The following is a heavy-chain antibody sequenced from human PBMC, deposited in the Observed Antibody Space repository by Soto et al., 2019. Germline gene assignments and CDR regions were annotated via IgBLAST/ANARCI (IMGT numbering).Heavy chain of an antibody. CDR2: IYYNGRT. V-gene: IGHV4-31*03. CDR3: ARVLIAVAGTLSAFDI. D-gene: IGHD6-19*01. J-gene: IGHJ3*02. Sequence: SETLSLTCTVSGASIRSGGYYWSWIRQHPGKGLEWIGFIYYNGRTYYNPSLKSRVTISVDTPKNQFSLNLSSVTAADTAVYYCARVLIAVAGTLSAFDIWGQGTLVTVSS. CDR1: GASIRSGGYY.